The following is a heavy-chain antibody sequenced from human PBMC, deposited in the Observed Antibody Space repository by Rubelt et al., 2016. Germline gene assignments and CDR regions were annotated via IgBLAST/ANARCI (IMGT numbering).Heavy chain of an antibody. J-gene: IGHJ4*02. D-gene: IGHD3-22*01. CDR2: INPNSGGT. CDR1: GYTFTGYY. Sequence: QVQLVQSGAEVKKPGASVKVSCKASGYTFTGYYMHWVRQAPGQGLEWMGWINPNSGGTNYARKFQGRVTRTRDTSISTAYMELGRLRADDTAVYYCARFAIGGHSSGYLFDYWGQGTLVTVSS. CDR3: ARFAIGGHSSGYLFDY. V-gene: IGHV1-2*02.